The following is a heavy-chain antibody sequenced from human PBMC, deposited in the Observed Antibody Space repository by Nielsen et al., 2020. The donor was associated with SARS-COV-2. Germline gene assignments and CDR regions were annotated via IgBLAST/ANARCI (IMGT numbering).Heavy chain of an antibody. CDR1: GYTFTSYA. J-gene: IGHJ4*02. CDR3: ARGLFFDYDYVWGLPGDY. Sequence: ASVKVSCKASGYTFTSYAMHWVRQAPGQRLEWMGWINAGNGNTKYSQKFQGRVTITRDTCASTAYMELSSLRSEDTAVYYCARGLFFDYDYVWGLPGDYWGQGTLVTVSS. D-gene: IGHD3-16*01. V-gene: IGHV1-3*01. CDR2: INAGNGNT.